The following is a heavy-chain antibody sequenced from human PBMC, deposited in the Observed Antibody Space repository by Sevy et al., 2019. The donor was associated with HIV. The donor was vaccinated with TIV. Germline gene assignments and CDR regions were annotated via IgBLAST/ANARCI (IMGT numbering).Heavy chain of an antibody. Sequence: SETLSLTCAVSGGSISSGAYSWNWIRQPPGKGLEWIGYIFHTGNTYYNLSLKSRVTISVDRSRNQFSLDLTSVTAADTAVYYCARDGGTVTTPGCFDFWGQGTLITVSS. CDR1: GGSISSGAYS. J-gene: IGHJ3*01. V-gene: IGHV4-30-2*01. D-gene: IGHD4-17*01. CDR2: IFHTGNT. CDR3: ARDGGTVTTPGCFDF.